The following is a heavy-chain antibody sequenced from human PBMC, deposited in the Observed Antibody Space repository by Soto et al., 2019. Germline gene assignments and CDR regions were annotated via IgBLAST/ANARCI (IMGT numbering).Heavy chain of an antibody. V-gene: IGHV4-59*01. J-gene: IGHJ4*02. CDR1: GGSMNGYY. Sequence: SETLSLTCSVSGGSMNGYYWSWIRQSPGKGLEWIGYIYDGDSANYNPSLINRLIISVDRSRNQFSLRLSSVTAADTAVYYCARSITMVRGVIIKFDYWGQGTLVTVS. CDR3: ARSITMVRGVIIKFDY. CDR2: IYDGDSA. D-gene: IGHD3-10*01.